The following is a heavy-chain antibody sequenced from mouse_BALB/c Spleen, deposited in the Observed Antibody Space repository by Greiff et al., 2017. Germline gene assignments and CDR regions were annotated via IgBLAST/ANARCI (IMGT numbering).Heavy chain of an antibody. J-gene: IGHJ2*01. V-gene: IGHV3-2*02. Sequence: VQLQQSGPGLVKPSQSLSLTCTVTGYSITSDYAWNWIRQFPGNKLEWMGYISYSGSTSYNPSLKSRISITRDTSKNQFFLQLNSVTTEDTATYYCARQKASYYFDYWGQGTTLTVSS. CDR2: ISYSGST. D-gene: IGHD6-1*01. CDR3: ARQKASYYFDY. CDR1: GYSITSDYA.